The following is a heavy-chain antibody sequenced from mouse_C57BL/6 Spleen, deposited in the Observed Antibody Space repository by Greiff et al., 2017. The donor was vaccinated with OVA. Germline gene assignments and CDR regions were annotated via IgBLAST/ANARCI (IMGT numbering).Heavy chain of an antibody. CDR3: ATDRGVYDYDGEAWFAY. V-gene: IGHV1-80*01. D-gene: IGHD2-4*01. CDR1: GYAFSSYW. CDR2: IYPGDGDT. Sequence: QVQLQQSGAELVKPGASVKISCKASGYAFSSYWMNWVKQRPGKGLEWIGQIYPGDGDTNYNGKFKGKATLTADKSSSTAYMQLSSLTSEDSAVYFCATDRGVYDYDGEAWFAYWGQGTLVTVSA. J-gene: IGHJ3*01.